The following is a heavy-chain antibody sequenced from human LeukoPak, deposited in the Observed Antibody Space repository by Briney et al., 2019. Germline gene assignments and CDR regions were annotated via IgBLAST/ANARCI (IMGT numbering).Heavy chain of an antibody. Sequence: PGGSLRLSYAASGFSVSSNYMAWVRQAPGKGLEWVSVIYNGGSTKYGDSVKDRFTISRDNSKNTLHLQMNSLRAEDTALYYCARASRWLAFDDWGQGALVTVSA. CDR3: ARASRWLAFDD. CDR1: GFSVSSNY. CDR2: IYNGGST. D-gene: IGHD6-19*01. V-gene: IGHV3-66*01. J-gene: IGHJ4*02.